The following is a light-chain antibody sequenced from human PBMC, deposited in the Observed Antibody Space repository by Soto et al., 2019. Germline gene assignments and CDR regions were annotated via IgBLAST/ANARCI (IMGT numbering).Light chain of an antibody. CDR3: QQYDDWPPLT. V-gene: IGKV3-15*01. Sequence: EIVMTQSPATLSVSPGERATLSCRASQSVSRNLAWYQQKPGQAPRLLIYGASTRATGISARFSGSGSGTEFTLTISSLQSGDFAVYYCQQYDDWPPLTFGGGTKVDIK. CDR1: QSVSRN. J-gene: IGKJ4*01. CDR2: GAS.